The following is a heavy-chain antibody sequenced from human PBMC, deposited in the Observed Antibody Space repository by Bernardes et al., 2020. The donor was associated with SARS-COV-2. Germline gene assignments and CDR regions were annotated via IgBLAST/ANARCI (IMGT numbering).Heavy chain of an antibody. CDR3: ARGPASGWYRGYYFDY. CDR1: GYTFTSYY. V-gene: IGHV1-46*01. Sequence: ASVKVSCKASGYTFTSYYMHWVRQAPGQGLEWMGIINPSGGSTSYAQKFQGRVTMTRDTSTSTVYMELSSLRSEDTAGYYCARGPASGWYRGYYFDYWGQGTLVTVSS. D-gene: IGHD6-19*01. J-gene: IGHJ4*02. CDR2: INPSGGST.